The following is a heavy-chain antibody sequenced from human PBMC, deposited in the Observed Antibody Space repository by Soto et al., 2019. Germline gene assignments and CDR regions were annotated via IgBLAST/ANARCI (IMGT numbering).Heavy chain of an antibody. D-gene: IGHD3-10*01. CDR1: GGSISSYY. V-gene: IGHV4-59*01. CDR3: ARVRWLDDAFDI. J-gene: IGHJ3*02. Sequence: PSETLCLTCTVSGGSISSYYWSWIRQPPGKGLEWIGYIYYSGSTNYNPSLKSRVTISVDTSKNQFSLKLSSVTAADTAVYYCARVRWLDDAFDIWGQGTMVTVSS. CDR2: IYYSGST.